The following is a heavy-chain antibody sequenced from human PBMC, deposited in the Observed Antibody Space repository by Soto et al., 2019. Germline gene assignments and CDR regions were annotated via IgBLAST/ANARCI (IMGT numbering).Heavy chain of an antibody. Sequence: GASVKVSCKXSGGTFSSYAISWVRQAPGQGLEWMGGIIPIFGTANYAQKFQGRVTITADESTSTAYMELSSLRSEDTAVYYCAVEFSSSWTDAFDIWGQGTMVTVSS. CDR3: AVEFSSSWTDAFDI. V-gene: IGHV1-69*13. J-gene: IGHJ3*02. CDR1: GGTFSSYA. D-gene: IGHD6-13*01. CDR2: IIPIFGTA.